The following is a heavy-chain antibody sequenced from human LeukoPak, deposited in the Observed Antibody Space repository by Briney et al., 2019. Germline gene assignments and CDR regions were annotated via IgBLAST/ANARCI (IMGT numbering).Heavy chain of an antibody. CDR2: IRYDGSNK. D-gene: IGHD3-3*01. Sequence: PGGSLRLSCAASGFTFSSYGMHWVRQAPGKGLEWVAFIRYDGSNKYYADSVKGRFTISRDNSKNTLYLQMNSLRAEDTAVYYCAKDGGRDFWSGSIYWYFDLWGRGTLVTVSS. V-gene: IGHV3-30*02. CDR1: GFTFSSYG. CDR3: AKDGGRDFWSGSIYWYFDL. J-gene: IGHJ2*01.